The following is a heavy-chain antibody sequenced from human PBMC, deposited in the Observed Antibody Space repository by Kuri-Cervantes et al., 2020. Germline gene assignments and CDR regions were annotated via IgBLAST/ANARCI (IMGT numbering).Heavy chain of an antibody. CDR3: ARGFRVPAMGLYYYMDV. Sequence: ASVKVSCKASGYTFTSYAIHWVRQAPGQRLEWMGWINAGNGNTKYSQKFQGRVTITRDTSASTAYMELSSLRSEDTAMYYCARGFRVPAMGLYYYMDVWGKGTTVTVSS. CDR1: GYTFTSYA. CDR2: INAGNGNT. J-gene: IGHJ6*03. V-gene: IGHV1-3*01. D-gene: IGHD5-18*01.